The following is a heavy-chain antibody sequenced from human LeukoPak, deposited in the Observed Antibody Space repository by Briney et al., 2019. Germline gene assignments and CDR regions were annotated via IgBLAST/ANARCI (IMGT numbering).Heavy chain of an antibody. CDR3: ARHRRYSSSWSFDP. CDR1: GGSISSYY. CDR2: IYTSGST. Sequence: PSETLSLTCTVSGGSISSYYWSWIRQPPGKGLEWIGYIYTSGSTNYNPSLKSRVTISVDTSKNKFSLKLSSVTAADTAVYYCARHRRYSSSWSFDPWGQGTLVTVSS. J-gene: IGHJ5*02. D-gene: IGHD6-13*01. V-gene: IGHV4-4*09.